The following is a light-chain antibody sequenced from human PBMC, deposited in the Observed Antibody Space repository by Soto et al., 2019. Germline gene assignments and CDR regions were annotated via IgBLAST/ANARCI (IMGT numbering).Light chain of an antibody. CDR1: NSDVGSYNL. CDR2: EVS. V-gene: IGLV2-23*02. Sequence: QSALTQPASVSGSPGQSITISCTGPNSDVGSYNLVSWYQQHPGKAPKVMIYEVSKRPSGVPTRFSGSKSGNTASLTISGIQAEDEADYDCCSYASSSTYVFGTGTKVTVL. J-gene: IGLJ1*01. CDR3: CSYASSSTYV.